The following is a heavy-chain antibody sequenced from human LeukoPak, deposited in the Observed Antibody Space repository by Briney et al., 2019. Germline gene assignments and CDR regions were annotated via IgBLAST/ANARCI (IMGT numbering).Heavy chain of an antibody. J-gene: IGHJ4*02. D-gene: IGHD1-26*01. CDR1: GGTFSSYA. CDR2: INPSGGST. CDR3: ARDRSGSYHLDY. Sequence: ASVKVSCKASGGTFSSYAISWVRQAPGQGLEWMGIINPSGGSTSYAQKFQGRVTMTRDTSTSTVYMELSSLRSEDTAVYYCARDRSGSYHLDYWGQGTLVTVSS. V-gene: IGHV1-46*01.